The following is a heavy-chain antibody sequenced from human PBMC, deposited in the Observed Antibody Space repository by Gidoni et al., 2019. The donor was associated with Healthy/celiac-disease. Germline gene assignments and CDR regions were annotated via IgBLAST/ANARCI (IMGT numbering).Heavy chain of an antibody. V-gene: IGHV4-4*07. J-gene: IGHJ6*02. CDR1: GGSMSTCY. CDR3: ARGNFDMDV. CDR2: IHSSGSA. Sequence: QVQLQESGSGLVKPSETLSLTCSVSGGSMSTCYWIWIRQPAGKGLEWIGHIHSSGSANYNPSLKSRVTMSVDTSKNQFSLQLRSLTAAVTAIYYCARGNFDMDVWGQGTTVTVSS. D-gene: IGHD1-7*01.